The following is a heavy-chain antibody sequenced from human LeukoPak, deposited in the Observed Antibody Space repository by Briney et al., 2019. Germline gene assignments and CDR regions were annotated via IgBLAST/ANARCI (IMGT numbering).Heavy chain of an antibody. CDR3: AKDGSSSWYRAAGNYFDY. CDR1: GFTFSNYG. D-gene: IGHD6-13*01. CDR2: ISYDGSNK. Sequence: PGGSLRLSCAASGFTFSNYGMHWVRQAPGKGLEWVAFISYDGSNKYYADSVKGRFTISRDNSKNTLYLEMNSLRAEDTAVYYCAKDGSSSWYRAAGNYFDYWGQGALVTVSS. J-gene: IGHJ4*02. V-gene: IGHV3-30*18.